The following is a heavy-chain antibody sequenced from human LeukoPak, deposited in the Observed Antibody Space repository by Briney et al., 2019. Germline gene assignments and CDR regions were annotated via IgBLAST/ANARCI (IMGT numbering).Heavy chain of an antibody. D-gene: IGHD3-3*02. Sequence: GGSLRLSCEASGFIFSSYSMNWVRQAPGKGLEWVSYISSSSSTMYYADSVKGRFTISRDNAKKSLYLQMNSLRDEDTAVYYCARDASLATIRIEYWGQGTLVTVS. CDR1: GFIFSSYS. CDR3: ARDASLATIRIEY. V-gene: IGHV3-48*02. CDR2: ISSSSSTM. J-gene: IGHJ4*02.